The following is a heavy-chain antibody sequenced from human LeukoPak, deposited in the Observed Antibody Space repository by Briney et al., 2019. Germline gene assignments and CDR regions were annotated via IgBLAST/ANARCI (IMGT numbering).Heavy chain of an antibody. V-gene: IGHV1-46*01. J-gene: IGHJ4*02. D-gene: IGHD3-16*01. CDR3: ARPSVFTAPYDY. CDR1: GYTFTGYY. Sequence: ASVKVSCKASGYTFTGYYMHWVRQAPGQGLEWMGWINPSGGSTSYAQKFQGRVTMTRDTSTSTVYMELSSLRSEDTAVYYCARPSVFTAPYDYWGQGTLVTVSS. CDR2: INPSGGST.